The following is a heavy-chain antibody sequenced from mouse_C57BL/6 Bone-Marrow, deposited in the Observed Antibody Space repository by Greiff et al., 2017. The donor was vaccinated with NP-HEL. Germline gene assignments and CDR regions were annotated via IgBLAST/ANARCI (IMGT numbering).Heavy chain of an antibody. CDR2: IDPSDSYT. CDR3: ARGGPPRFYYFDY. J-gene: IGHJ2*01. V-gene: IGHV1-69*01. CDR1: GYTFTSYW. Sequence: QVQLQQSGAELVMPGASVKLSCKASGYTFTSYWMHWVKQRPGQGLEWIGEIDPSDSYTNYNQKFKGKSTLTVDKSSSTAYMQLSSLTSEDSAVYYCARGGPPRFYYFDYWGQGTTLTVSS.